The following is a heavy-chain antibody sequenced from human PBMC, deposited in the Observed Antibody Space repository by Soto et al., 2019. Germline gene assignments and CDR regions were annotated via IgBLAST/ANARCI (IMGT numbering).Heavy chain of an antibody. J-gene: IGHJ6*02. CDR3: ARIPHNTTSYYDHYYGMDV. Sequence: GESLQISCKGSGYSFPSQWIGWVRQTPGKGLEWIGIIYPADSDTRYSPSFQGQVTISADKSIRTAYLEWSNLKASDTAMYYCARIPHNTTSYYDHYYGMDVWGQGTTVTVS. CDR1: GYSFPSQW. CDR2: IYPADSDT. D-gene: IGHD1-20*01. V-gene: IGHV5-51*01.